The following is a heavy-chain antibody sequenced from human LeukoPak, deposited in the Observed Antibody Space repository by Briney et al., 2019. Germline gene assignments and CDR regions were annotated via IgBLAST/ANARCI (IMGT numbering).Heavy chain of an antibody. Sequence: PGGSLRLSCAASGFTFSIYSMNWVRQAPGKGLEWVSSISNSATYIYYADSVKGRFTISRDNAQNSLHLEMNSLRAEDTAVYYCARRYCSTTNCYSFDYWGQGILVTVSS. J-gene: IGHJ4*02. V-gene: IGHV3-21*01. CDR1: GFTFSIYS. CDR2: ISNSATYI. D-gene: IGHD2-2*01. CDR3: ARRYCSTTNCYSFDY.